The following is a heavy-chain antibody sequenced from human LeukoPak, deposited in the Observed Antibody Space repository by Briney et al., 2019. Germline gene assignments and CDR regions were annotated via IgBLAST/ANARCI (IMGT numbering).Heavy chain of an antibody. V-gene: IGHV3-48*04. J-gene: IGHJ3*02. D-gene: IGHD1-1*01. Sequence: GGSLRLSCAASGFTFSSYSMNWVRQAPGKGLEWVSYISSSSSTIYYADSVKGRFTISRDNAKNSLYLQMNSLRAEDTAVYYCARVAPTRPFDIWGQGTMVTVSS. CDR1: GFTFSSYS. CDR3: ARVAPTRPFDI. CDR2: ISSSSSTI.